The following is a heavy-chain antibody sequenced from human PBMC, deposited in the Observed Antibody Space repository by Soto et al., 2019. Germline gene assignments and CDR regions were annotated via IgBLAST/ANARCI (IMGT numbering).Heavy chain of an antibody. CDR2: INAGNGNT. D-gene: IGHD3-10*01. CDR1: GYTFTSYA. CDR3: ARGRSAVPGVSSLHFDC. Sequence: ASVKVSCKASGYTFTSYAMHWVRQAPGQRLEWMGWINAGNGNTKYSQKFQGRVTITRDTSASTAYMELSSLRSEDTAVYYCARGRSAVPGVSSLHFDCWGKGYLVTVCS. V-gene: IGHV1-3*01. J-gene: IGHJ4*02.